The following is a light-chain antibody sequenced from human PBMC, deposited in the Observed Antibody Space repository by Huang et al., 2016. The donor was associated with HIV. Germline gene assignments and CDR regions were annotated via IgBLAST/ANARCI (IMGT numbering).Light chain of an antibody. CDR3: QQYYRNPQT. CDR2: WSA. J-gene: IGKJ4*01. V-gene: IGKV4-1*01. CDR1: QRLLYNLNSKNY. Sequence: DIVMTQSPDSLSISPGERATINCKSSQRLLYNLNSKNYLAWFQKRPGQPPKLLFHWSASRQSGIPKRFSASGSGTFFTLTIDNLQTDDVAIYYCQQYYRNPQTVGRGTAVEI.